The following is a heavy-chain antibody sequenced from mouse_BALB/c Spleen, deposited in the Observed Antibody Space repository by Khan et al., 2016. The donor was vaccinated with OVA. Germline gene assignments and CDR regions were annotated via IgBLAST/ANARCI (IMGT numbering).Heavy chain of an antibody. D-gene: IGHD2-1*01. J-gene: IGHJ4*01. V-gene: IGHV2-6-7*01. Sequence: QVQLKESGPGLVAPSQSLSITCTVSGFSLTGYGVNWVRQPPGKGLEWLGVIWGDGITAYNSALNSRLIISKDNSKSQVFLKMNSLQTDDTARYYCARGHYFGNYFAMDYWGQGTSVTVSS. CDR3: ARGHYFGNYFAMDY. CDR1: GFSLTGYG. CDR2: IWGDGIT.